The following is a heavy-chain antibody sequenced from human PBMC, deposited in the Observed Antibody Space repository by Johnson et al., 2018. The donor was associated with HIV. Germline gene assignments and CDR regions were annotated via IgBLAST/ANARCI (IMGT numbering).Heavy chain of an antibody. CDR3: AKSGLFVLGVYAPDVFDI. CDR1: GFTFSSYG. J-gene: IGHJ3*02. Sequence: VQVVESGGGVVQPGGSLRLSCAASGFTFSSYGMHWVRQAPGKGLEWVAFIRYDGSNKYYADSVKGRFTISRDNSKNTLYLQMNSLRADDTAVYYCAKSGLFVLGVYAPDVFDIWGQGTMVTVSS. D-gene: IGHD2-8*02. CDR2: IRYDGSNK. V-gene: IGHV3-30*02.